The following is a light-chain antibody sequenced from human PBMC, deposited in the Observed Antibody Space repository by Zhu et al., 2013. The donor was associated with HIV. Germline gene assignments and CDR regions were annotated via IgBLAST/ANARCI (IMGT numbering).Light chain of an antibody. CDR2: EVG. Sequence: QSALTQPASVSGSPGQSITISCTGTSSDVGGYNYVSWYQQHPGKVPKVMIYEVGTRYSGVSNRFSGSKSGNTASLTISGLQAEDEADYYCSSYTSSNTLVFGAGTKLTVL. CDR3: SSYTSSNTLV. J-gene: IGLJ2*01. V-gene: IGLV2-14*01. CDR1: SSDVGGYNY.